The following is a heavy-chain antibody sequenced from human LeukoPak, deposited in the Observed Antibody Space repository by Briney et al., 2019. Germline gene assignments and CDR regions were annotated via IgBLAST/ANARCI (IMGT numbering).Heavy chain of an antibody. D-gene: IGHD5-24*01. CDR1: GGTFSSYA. J-gene: IGHJ4*02. V-gene: IGHV1-69*13. Sequence: ASVTVSCTASGGTFSSYAISWARQAPGQGLEWMGGIIPIFGTANYAQKFQGRVTITADESTSTAYMELSSLRSEDTAVYYCARGPEMATITPYYFDYWGQGTLVTVSS. CDR3: ARGPEMATITPYYFDY. CDR2: IIPIFGTA.